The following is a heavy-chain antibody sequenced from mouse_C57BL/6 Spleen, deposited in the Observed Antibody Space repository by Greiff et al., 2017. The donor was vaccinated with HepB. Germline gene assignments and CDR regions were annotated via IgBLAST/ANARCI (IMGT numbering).Heavy chain of an antibody. CDR1: GYTFTSYW. D-gene: IGHD1-1*01. Sequence: QVQLKQPGAELVRPGSSVKLSCKASGYTFTSYWMDWVKQRPGQGLEWIGNIYPSDSETHYNQKFKDKATLTVDKSSSTAYMQLSSLTSEDSAVYYCARGGYYYGSSSYAMDYWGQGTSVTVSS. CDR2: IYPSDSET. J-gene: IGHJ4*01. V-gene: IGHV1-61*01. CDR3: ARGGYYYGSSSYAMDY.